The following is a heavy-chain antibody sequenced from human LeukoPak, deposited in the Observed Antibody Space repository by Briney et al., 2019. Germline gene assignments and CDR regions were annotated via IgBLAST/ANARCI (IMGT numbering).Heavy chain of an antibody. Sequence: SETLSLTCAVYGGSFSGYYWSWIRQPPGKGLEWIGEINHSGSTNYNPSLKSRVTISVDTPKNQFSLKLSSVTAADTAVYYCARLYYYDSSGYYIFDYWGQGTLVTVSS. V-gene: IGHV4-34*01. D-gene: IGHD3-22*01. CDR3: ARLYYYDSSGYYIFDY. J-gene: IGHJ4*02. CDR1: GGSFSGYY. CDR2: INHSGST.